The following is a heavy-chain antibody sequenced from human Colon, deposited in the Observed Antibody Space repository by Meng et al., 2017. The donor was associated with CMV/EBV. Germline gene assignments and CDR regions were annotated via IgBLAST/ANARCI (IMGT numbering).Heavy chain of an antibody. CDR2: ILNDGSGT. CDR3: ARGAGGFDY. CDR1: GFTFRNYW. J-gene: IGHJ4*02. D-gene: IGHD3-10*01. Sequence: SLKISCVASGFTFRNYWMHWVRQSPGKGLVWVSHILNDGSGTGYADSVKGRFTISRDNAKNTLYLQMDSLRVEDTAVYYCARGAGGFDYWGQGTRVTVSS. V-gene: IGHV3-74*01.